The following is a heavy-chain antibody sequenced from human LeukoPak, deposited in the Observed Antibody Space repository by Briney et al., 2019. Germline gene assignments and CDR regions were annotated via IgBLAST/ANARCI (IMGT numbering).Heavy chain of an antibody. D-gene: IGHD3-10*01. V-gene: IGHV4-39*07. CDR2: IYYSGST. Sequence: SETLSLTCTVSGGFISISSHYWGWIRQPPGKGLEWIGTIYYSGSTYYNPSLKSRVTISVDTSKSQFSLKLSSVTAADTAVYYCARDLKVWRNYYGSRSHYFDYWGQGTLVTVSS. J-gene: IGHJ4*02. CDR3: ARDLKVWRNYYGSRSHYFDY. CDR1: GGFISISSHY.